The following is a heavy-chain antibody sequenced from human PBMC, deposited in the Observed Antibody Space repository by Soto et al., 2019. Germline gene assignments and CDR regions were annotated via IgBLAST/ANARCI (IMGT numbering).Heavy chain of an antibody. CDR2: IYYSGST. CDR3: ARRLVTSSGYYYYYGMDV. V-gene: IGHV4-39*01. CDR1: GGSISSSSYY. D-gene: IGHD3-22*01. J-gene: IGHJ6*02. Sequence: SETLSLTCTVSGGSISSSSYYWGWIRQPPGKGLEWIGSIYYSGSTYYNPSLKSRVTISVDTSKNQFSLKLSSVTAADSAVYYCARRLVTSSGYYYYYGMDVWGQGTTVTVSS.